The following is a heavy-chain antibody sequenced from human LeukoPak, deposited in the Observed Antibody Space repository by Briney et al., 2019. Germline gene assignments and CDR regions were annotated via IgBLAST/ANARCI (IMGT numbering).Heavy chain of an antibody. CDR3: ARALGDGYNAPFDY. CDR2: IWYDGSNK. V-gene: IGHV3-33*01. J-gene: IGHJ4*02. D-gene: IGHD5-24*01. Sequence: GRSLRLSCAASGFTFSSYGMHWVRQAPGKGLEWVAVIWYDGSNKYYADSVKGRFTISRDNSKNTLYLQMNSLRAEDTAVYYCARALGDGYNAPFDYWGQGTLVTVSS. CDR1: GFTFSSYG.